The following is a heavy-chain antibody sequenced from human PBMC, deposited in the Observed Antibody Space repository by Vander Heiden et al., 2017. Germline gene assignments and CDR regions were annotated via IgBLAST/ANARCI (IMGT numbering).Heavy chain of an antibody. V-gene: IGHV3-21*01. CDR3: AGAISPVYYYGMDV. CDR2: ISSSSSYK. Sequence: SYSMNWVRQAPGKGLEWVSSISSSSSYKYYADSVKGRFTISRDNAKNSLYLQINSLRAEDTAVYYCAGAISPVYYYGMDVWG. J-gene: IGHJ6*02. CDR1: SYS.